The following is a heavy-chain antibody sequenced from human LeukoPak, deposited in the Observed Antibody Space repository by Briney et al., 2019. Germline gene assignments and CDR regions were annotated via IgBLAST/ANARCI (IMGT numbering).Heavy chain of an antibody. D-gene: IGHD4-23*01. Sequence: ASVKVSCKASGYTFTSYDINWVRQATGQGLEWMGWMNPNSGNTGYAQKLQGRVTMTTDTSTSTVYMELRSLRSDDTAVYYCARVSTPRAPPDSYWGQGTLVTVSS. CDR3: ARVSTPRAPPDSY. CDR2: MNPNSGNT. J-gene: IGHJ4*02. CDR1: GYTFTSYD. V-gene: IGHV1-8*01.